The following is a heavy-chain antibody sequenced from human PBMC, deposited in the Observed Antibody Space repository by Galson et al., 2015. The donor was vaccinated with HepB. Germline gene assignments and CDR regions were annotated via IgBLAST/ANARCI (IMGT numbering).Heavy chain of an antibody. CDR3: ARSTARDAFDI. Sequence: LTCTVSGGSISSGDYYWSWIRQPPGKGLEWIGYIYYSGSTYYNPSLKSRVTISVDTSKNQFSLKLSSVTAADTAVYYCARSTARDAFDIWGQGTMVTVSS. D-gene: IGHD6-25*01. CDR1: GGSISSGDYY. J-gene: IGHJ3*02. V-gene: IGHV4-30-4*01. CDR2: IYYSGST.